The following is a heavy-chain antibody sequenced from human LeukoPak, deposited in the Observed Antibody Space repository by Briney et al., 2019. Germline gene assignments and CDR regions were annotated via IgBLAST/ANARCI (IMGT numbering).Heavy chain of an antibody. J-gene: IGHJ1*01. CDR1: GFTFSSYW. D-gene: IGHD6-19*01. V-gene: IGHV3-7*01. Sequence: GGSLRLSCAASGFTFSSYWMSWVRQAPGKGLEWVANIKQDGSEKYYVDSVKGRFTISRDNAKNSLYLQMNSLRAEDTAVYYCAKEGQGSGWYGYFQHWGQGTLVTVSS. CDR2: IKQDGSEK. CDR3: AKEGQGSGWYGYFQH.